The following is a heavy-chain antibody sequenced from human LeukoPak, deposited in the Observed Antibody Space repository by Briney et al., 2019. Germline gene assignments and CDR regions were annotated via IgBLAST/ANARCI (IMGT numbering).Heavy chain of an antibody. D-gene: IGHD1-26*01. CDR3: ARLMGDRTIYDY. CDR1: GFTFSAYW. CDR2: INQGGGET. Sequence: PGGSLRLSCAASGFTFSAYWMTWVRQAPGKGLEWVASINQGGGETHYVESVKGRFTISRDNAMNSFFLQMNSLRAEDTAVYYCARLMGDRTIYDYWGQGTLVTVSS. V-gene: IGHV3-7*01. J-gene: IGHJ4*02.